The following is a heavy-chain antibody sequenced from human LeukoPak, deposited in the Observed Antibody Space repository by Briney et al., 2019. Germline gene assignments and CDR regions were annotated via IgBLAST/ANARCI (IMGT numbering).Heavy chain of an antibody. CDR2: IRYDGSNK. CDR3: AKAPDYYGSGSYYKTRYYYYYMDV. D-gene: IGHD3-10*01. Sequence: QPGGSLRLSCAASGFTFSSYGMHWVRQAPGKGLEWVAFIRYDGSNKYNADSVKGRFTISRDNSKNTLYLQMNSLRAEDTAVYYCAKAPDYYGSGSYYKTRYYYYYMDVWGKGTTVTVSS. CDR1: GFTFSSYG. J-gene: IGHJ6*03. V-gene: IGHV3-30*02.